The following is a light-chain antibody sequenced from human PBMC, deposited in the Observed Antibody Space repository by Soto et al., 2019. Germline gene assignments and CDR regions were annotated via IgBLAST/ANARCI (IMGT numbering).Light chain of an antibody. Sequence: QAVVTQPPSLSGAPGQRVTISCTGSGSNIGAPYAVHWYQHLPGTAPKLLIYGSTNRPSGVPGRFSGSKSGTSASLAITGLQAEDEADYYCQSYDSSLSGYVFGAGTKLTVL. CDR3: QSYDSSLSGYV. V-gene: IGLV1-40*01. CDR2: GST. CDR1: GSNIGAPYA. J-gene: IGLJ1*01.